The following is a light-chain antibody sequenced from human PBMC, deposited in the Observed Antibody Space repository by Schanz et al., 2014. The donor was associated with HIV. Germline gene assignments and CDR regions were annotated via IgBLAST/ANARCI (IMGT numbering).Light chain of an antibody. V-gene: IGLV2-14*01. CDR1: SSDVGAYNS. CDR2: EVT. Sequence: QSALTQPASVSGSPGQSITISCTGTSSDVGAYNSVSWWQQQHPGKAPKLMIYEVTKRPSGVSNRFSASKSGNTASLTVSGLQAEDEADYYCSSYTSSSTPVVFGGGTKLTVL. J-gene: IGLJ2*01. CDR3: SSYTSSSTPVV.